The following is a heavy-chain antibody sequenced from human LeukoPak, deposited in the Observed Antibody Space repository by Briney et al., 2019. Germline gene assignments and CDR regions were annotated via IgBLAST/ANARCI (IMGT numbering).Heavy chain of an antibody. Sequence: EASVKVSCKASGGTFSSYAISWVRQAPGQGLEWMGGIIPIFGTANYTQKFQGRVTITAVESTSTAYMELSSLRSEDTAVYYCARGGRYYDSSGYYYFDYWGQGTLVTVSS. V-gene: IGHV1-69*13. CDR1: GGTFSSYA. CDR2: IIPIFGTA. J-gene: IGHJ4*02. D-gene: IGHD3-22*01. CDR3: ARGGRYYDSSGYYYFDY.